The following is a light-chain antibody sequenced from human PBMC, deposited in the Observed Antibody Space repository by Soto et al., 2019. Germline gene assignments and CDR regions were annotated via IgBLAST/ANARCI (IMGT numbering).Light chain of an antibody. J-gene: IGLJ3*02. CDR2: SNG. V-gene: IGLV1-44*01. Sequence: QSVLTQPPSASGTPGQRVTISCSGSSSNIGSNTVNWYQQLPGTAPKLLIYSNGQRPSGVPYRFSGSKSGTSASLAISGLQSEAEADYYCAAWDDSLNGHLVFGGGTKLTVL. CDR1: SSNIGSNT. CDR3: AAWDDSLNGHLV.